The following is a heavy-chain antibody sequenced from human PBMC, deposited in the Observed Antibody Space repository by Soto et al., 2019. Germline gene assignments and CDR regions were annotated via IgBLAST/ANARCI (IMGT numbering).Heavy chain of an antibody. CDR3: TGEVASGY. Sequence: QVQLVESGGGVVQPGRSLRLSCAVSGFSVTTNGMHWVRQAPGKGLEWVAVISRDGATKFYADSVKGLFTISKDNSGNTLFLEMNSLRGDDMAVYYCTGEVASGYWGQGALVTVSS. CDR1: GFSVTTNG. J-gene: IGHJ4*02. D-gene: IGHD2-8*02. V-gene: IGHV3-30*03. CDR2: ISRDGATK.